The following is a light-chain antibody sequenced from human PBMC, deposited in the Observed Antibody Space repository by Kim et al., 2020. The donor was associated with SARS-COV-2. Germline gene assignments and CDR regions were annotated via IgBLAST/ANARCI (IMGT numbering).Light chain of an antibody. J-gene: IGKJ2*01. CDR1: QSCGGN. CDR2: GAS. V-gene: IGKV3-15*01. Sequence: SPGRGAPLSCSASQSCGGNVAWYQKKPGQPPRLLFYGASTRATGTPGRFSGSGSGTEFTLTISSPQSEDYAVYYCLQYDNWPPKYTFGQGTKLEIK. CDR3: LQYDNWPPKYT.